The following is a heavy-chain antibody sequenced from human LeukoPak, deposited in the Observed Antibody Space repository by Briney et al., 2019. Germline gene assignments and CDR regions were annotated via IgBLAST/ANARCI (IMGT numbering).Heavy chain of an antibody. CDR2: ISSSGSTI. J-gene: IGHJ4*02. CDR3: AREVELLVVDY. CDR1: GFTFSSYE. Sequence: GGSLRLSCAASGFTFSSYEMNWVRQAPGKGLEWVSYISSSGSTIYYADSVKGRFTISRDNAKNSLYLQMNSLRAEDTAVYHCAREVELLVVDYWGQGTLVTVSS. V-gene: IGHV3-48*03. D-gene: IGHD1-7*01.